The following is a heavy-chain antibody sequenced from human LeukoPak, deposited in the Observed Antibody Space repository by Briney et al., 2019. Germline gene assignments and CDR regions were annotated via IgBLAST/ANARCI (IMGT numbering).Heavy chain of an antibody. J-gene: IGHJ4*02. V-gene: IGHV3-30*04. CDR1: GFTFSSYA. D-gene: IGHD5-24*01. CDR2: ISYDGSNK. Sequence: GGSLRLSCAASGFTFSSYAMHWVRQAPGKGLEWVAVISYDGSNKYYADSVKGRFTISRDNSKNTLYLQMNSLRAEDTAIYYCGRDSRWAQPDYWGQGTLVTVSS. CDR3: GRDSRWAQPDY.